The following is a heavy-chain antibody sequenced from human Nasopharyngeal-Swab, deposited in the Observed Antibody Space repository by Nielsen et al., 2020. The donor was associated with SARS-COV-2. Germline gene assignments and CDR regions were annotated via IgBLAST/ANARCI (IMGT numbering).Heavy chain of an antibody. V-gene: IGHV4-61*01. CDR2: IYYSGST. D-gene: IGHD4-11*01. CDR3: ARDASNYGDYYYYYYGMDV. CDR1: GGSVSSGSYY. Sequence: SETLSLTCTVSGGSVSSGSYYWSWIRQPPGKGLEWIGYIYYSGSTNYNPSLKSRVTISVDTSKNQFSLKLSSVTAADTAVYYCARDASNYGDYYYYYYGMDVWGQGTTVTVSS. J-gene: IGHJ6*02.